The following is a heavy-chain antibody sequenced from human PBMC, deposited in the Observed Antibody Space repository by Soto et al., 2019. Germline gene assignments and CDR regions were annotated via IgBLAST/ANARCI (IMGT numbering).Heavy chain of an antibody. V-gene: IGHV1-18*01. CDR1: GYTFFNYG. D-gene: IGHD1-26*01. CDR2: VSGYNGHT. CDR3: ARLVGPTSSDNWFDP. Sequence: QVQLVQSGAEVRKPGASVKVSCKASGYTFFNYGITWVRQDPGQGLEWMGWVSGYNGHTNYAQKFEGRVTMTRDISTTTAYMELRNLRSDDTAVYYCARLVGPTSSDNWFDPWGQGTLVTVSS. J-gene: IGHJ5*02.